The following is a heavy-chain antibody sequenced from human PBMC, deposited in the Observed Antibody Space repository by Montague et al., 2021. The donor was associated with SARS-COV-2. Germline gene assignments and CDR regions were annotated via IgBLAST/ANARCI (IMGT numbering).Heavy chain of an antibody. V-gene: IGHV4-38-2*02. D-gene: IGHD6-19*01. J-gene: IGHJ4*02. CDR1: GYSISSGYY. CDR3: ARSWVQWLLWGYYFDY. CDR2: TYYSGST. Sequence: SETLSLTCTVSGYSISSGYYWGWIRQPPGKGLEWIGSTYYSGSTYYNPSLKSRVTISVDTSKNQFSLKLSSVTAADTAVYYCARSWVQWLLWGYYFDYWGQGTLVTVSS.